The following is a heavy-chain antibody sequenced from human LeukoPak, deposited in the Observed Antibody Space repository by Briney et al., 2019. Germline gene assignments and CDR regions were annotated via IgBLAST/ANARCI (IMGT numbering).Heavy chain of an antibody. CDR2: IWYDGSKK. Sequence: AGGSLRLSCAVSGLPFNTYGMHWVRQAPGKGLEWVAVIWYDGSKKYYADSVKGRFTISRDNSKNILYLQMSSLSAEDTAVYYCATSSGGSDHDYFDYWGQGTLVTVSS. CDR3: ATSSGGSDHDYFDY. CDR1: GLPFNTYG. J-gene: IGHJ4*02. D-gene: IGHD1-26*01. V-gene: IGHV3-33*01.